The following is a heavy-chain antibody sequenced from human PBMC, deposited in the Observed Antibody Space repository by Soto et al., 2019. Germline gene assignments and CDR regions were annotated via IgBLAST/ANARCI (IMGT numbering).Heavy chain of an antibody. Sequence: PSETLSLTCTVSGGSISSSSYYWGWIRQPPGKGLEWIGSIYYSGSTYYNPSLKSRVTISVDTSKNQFSLKLSSVTAADTAVYYCARGIAVAAAAAFDYWGQGTLVTVSS. D-gene: IGHD6-13*01. CDR2: IYYSGST. CDR1: GGSISSSSYY. CDR3: ARGIAVAAAAAFDY. J-gene: IGHJ4*02. V-gene: IGHV4-39*07.